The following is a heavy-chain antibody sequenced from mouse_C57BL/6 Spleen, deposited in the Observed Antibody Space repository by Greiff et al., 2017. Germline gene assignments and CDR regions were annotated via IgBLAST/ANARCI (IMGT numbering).Heavy chain of an antibody. V-gene: IGHV1-81*01. CDR3: ASGYGSSYGGGYFDY. D-gene: IGHD1-1*01. Sequence: VQLQESGAELARPGASVKLSCKASGYTFTSYGISWVKQRTGQGLEWIGEIYPRSGNTYYNEKFKGKATLTADKSSSTAYMELRSLTSEDAAVYFCASGYGSSYGGGYFDYWGQGTTLTVSS. CDR2: IYPRSGNT. J-gene: IGHJ2*01. CDR1: GYTFTSYG.